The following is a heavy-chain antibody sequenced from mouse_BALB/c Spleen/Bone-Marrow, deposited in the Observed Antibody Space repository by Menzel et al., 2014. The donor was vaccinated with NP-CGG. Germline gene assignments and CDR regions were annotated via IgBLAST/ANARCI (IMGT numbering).Heavy chain of an antibody. CDR2: IRNEANGYTT. D-gene: IGHD1-1*01. V-gene: IGHV7-3*02. CDR1: GFTFTDYY. CDR3: ARDNGSSPSYWFFNV. J-gene: IGHJ1*01. Sequence: EVQVVESGGGLVQPGGSLRLSCATSGFTFTDYYMTWVRQPPGKALEWLSFIRNEANGYTTEYSASVKGRFTISRDNSQSILYLQMNTLRPEDSATYYCARDNGSSPSYWFFNVWGAGTTVTVSS.